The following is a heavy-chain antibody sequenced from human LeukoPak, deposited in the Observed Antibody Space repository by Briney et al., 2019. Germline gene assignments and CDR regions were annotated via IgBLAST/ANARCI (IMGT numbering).Heavy chain of an antibody. V-gene: IGHV5-51*01. J-gene: IGHJ4*02. CDR2: IYPGDSDT. CDR1: GYTFTSYW. CDR3: ARRGRYCSGANCYYFAF. Sequence: GESLKISCKGSGYTFTSYWIGWVRQMPGKGLEWMGMIYPGDSDTRYSPSFQGQVTMSADKSITTAYLQWSSLKASDTAMYYCARRGRYCSGANCYYFAFWGQGTLVIVSS. D-gene: IGHD2-15*01.